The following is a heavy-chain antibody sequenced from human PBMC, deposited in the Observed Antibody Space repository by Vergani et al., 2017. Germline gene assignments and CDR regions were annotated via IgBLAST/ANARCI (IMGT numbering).Heavy chain of an antibody. D-gene: IGHD5-12*01. V-gene: IGHV3-15*01. CDR3: TTGRGCYDWCYFDY. CDR2: IKRKTDGGTT. J-gene: IGHJ4*02. Sequence: EVQLVESGGGLVKPGGSLRLSCAASGFTFSNAWMSWVRQAPGKGLEWVGRIKRKTDGGTTDYAASVKGRFTISRDDSKNTLYLQMNSLKTEDTAVYYCTTGRGCYDWCYFDYWGQGTMVTVSS. CDR1: GFTFSNAW.